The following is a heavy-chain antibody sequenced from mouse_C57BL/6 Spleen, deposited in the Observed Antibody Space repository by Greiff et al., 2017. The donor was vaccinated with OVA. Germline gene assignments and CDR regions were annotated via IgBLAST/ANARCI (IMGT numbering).Heavy chain of an antibody. V-gene: IGHV3-6*01. J-gene: IGHJ2*01. D-gene: IGHD2-3*01. Sequence: EVKLMESGPGLVKPSQSLSLTCSVTGYSITSGYYWNWIRQFPGNKLEWMGYISYDGSNNYNPSLKNRISITRDTSKNQFFLKLNSVTTEDTATYYCARDRRWSYYFDYWGQGTTLTVSS. CDR1: GYSITSGYY. CDR2: ISYDGSN. CDR3: ARDRRWSYYFDY.